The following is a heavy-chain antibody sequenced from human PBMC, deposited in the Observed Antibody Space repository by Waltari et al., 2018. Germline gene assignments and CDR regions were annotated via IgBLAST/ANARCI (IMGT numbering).Heavy chain of an antibody. D-gene: IGHD3-10*01. CDR1: GGSFSGYY. J-gene: IGHJ4*02. CDR3: ARLRPYYYGSGSFDY. CDR2: INHSGST. V-gene: IGHV4-34*01. Sequence: QVQLQQWGAGLLKPSETLSLTCAVYGGSFSGYYWSWIRQPPGKGLEWIGEINHSGSTTYNPSLRSRVTISVDTSKNQFSLKLSSVTAADTAVYYCARLRPYYYGSGSFDYWGQGTLVTVSS.